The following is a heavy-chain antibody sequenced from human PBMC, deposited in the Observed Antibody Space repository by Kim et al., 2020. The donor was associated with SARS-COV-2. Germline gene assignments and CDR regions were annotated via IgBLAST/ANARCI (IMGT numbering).Heavy chain of an antibody. D-gene: IGHD3-10*01. V-gene: IGHV3-11*04. CDR1: GFTFSDYY. J-gene: IGHJ4*02. Sequence: GGSLRHSCTASGFTFSDYYMGWIRQAPGKGLEWISYISNSGNTIYYADSVKGRFTISRDNTKNSLYFHMNSLRAEDTAVYYCARDPYGSGSYYFDYWGQGTLVTVSS. CDR3: ARDPYGSGSYYFDY. CDR2: ISNSGNTI.